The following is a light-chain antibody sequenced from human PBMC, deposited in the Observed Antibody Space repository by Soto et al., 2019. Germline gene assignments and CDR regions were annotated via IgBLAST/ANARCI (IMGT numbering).Light chain of an antibody. CDR3: QQYGSSPGYT. V-gene: IGKV3-20*01. J-gene: IGKJ2*01. Sequence: EIVLTQSPGTLSLSPGERATLSCRASQSVSSSYLAWYQQKPGQAPRLLIYGASSRATGIPDRFSGSGSGTDFTRTISRREPEDFAVYYCQQYGSSPGYTFGQGTKLEIK. CDR1: QSVSSSY. CDR2: GAS.